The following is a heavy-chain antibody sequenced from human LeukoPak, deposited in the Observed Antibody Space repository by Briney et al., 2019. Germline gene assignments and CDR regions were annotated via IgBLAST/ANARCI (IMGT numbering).Heavy chain of an antibody. V-gene: IGHV3-30*02. CDR3: AKDDSLDILTGAGFDY. D-gene: IGHD3-9*01. CDR1: GFTFSSYG. Sequence: GGSLRLSCAASGFTFSSYGMHWVRQAPGKGLEWVAFIRYDGSNKYYADSVKGRFTISRDNSKNTLYLQMNSLRAEDTAVYYCAKDDSLDILTGAGFDYWGQGTLVTVSS. J-gene: IGHJ4*02. CDR2: IRYDGSNK.